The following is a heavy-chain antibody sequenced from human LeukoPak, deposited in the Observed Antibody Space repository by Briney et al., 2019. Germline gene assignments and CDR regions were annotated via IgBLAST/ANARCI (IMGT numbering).Heavy chain of an antibody. V-gene: IGHV1-8*02. CDR1: GYTFTGYY. Sequence: ASVKVSCKASGYTFTGYYMHWVRQATGQGLEWMGWMNPNSGNTGYAQQFQGRVTMTSNTSISTAYMELSGLRSEDTAVYYCARADGSGSYSLPYYFDYWGQGTLVTVSS. CDR3: ARADGSGSYSLPYYFDY. CDR2: MNPNSGNT. J-gene: IGHJ4*02. D-gene: IGHD3-10*01.